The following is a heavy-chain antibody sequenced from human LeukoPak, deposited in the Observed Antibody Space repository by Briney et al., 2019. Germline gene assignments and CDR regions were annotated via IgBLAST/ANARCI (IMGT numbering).Heavy chain of an antibody. D-gene: IGHD2-15*01. Sequence: SETLSLTCTVSGYSISSGYYWGWIRQPPGKGLEWIGSIYHSGSTYYNPSLKSRVTISVDTSKNQFSLKLSSVTAADKAVYYCARDLLYCSGGSCQDAFDIWGQGTMVTVSS. J-gene: IGHJ3*02. V-gene: IGHV4-38-2*02. CDR1: GYSISSGYY. CDR2: IYHSGST. CDR3: ARDLLYCSGGSCQDAFDI.